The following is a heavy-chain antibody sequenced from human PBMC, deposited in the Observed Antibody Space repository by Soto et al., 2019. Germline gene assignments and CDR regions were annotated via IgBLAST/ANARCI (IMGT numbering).Heavy chain of an antibody. CDR2: ISNSGGST. CDR3: AKEDVGGYYYSGL. CDR1: GFTFSNYV. Sequence: LRLSCAASGFTFSNYVMSWVRQAPGKGLEWVSSISNSGGSTYYADSVKGRFTISRDNSKNTLYLQMNSLRAEDTAVYYCAKEDVGGYYYSGLWGRGTLVTVSS. D-gene: IGHD1-26*01. V-gene: IGHV3-23*01. J-gene: IGHJ4*02.